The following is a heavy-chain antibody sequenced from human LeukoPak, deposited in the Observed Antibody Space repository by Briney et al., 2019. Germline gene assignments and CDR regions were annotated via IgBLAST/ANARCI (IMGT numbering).Heavy chain of an antibody. CDR3: ASPAGSGWRKFDY. CDR2: IYHSGST. Sequence: PSQTLSLTCTVSGYSISSGYYWGWIRQPPGKGLEWIGSIYHSGSTYYNPSLKSRVTISVDTSKNQFSLKLSSVTAADTAVYYCASPAGSGWRKFDYWGQGTLVTVSS. J-gene: IGHJ4*02. V-gene: IGHV4-38-2*02. CDR1: GYSISSGYY. D-gene: IGHD6-19*01.